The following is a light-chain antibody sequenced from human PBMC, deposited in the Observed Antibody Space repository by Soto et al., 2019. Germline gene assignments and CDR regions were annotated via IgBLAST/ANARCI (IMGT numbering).Light chain of an antibody. J-gene: IGKJ1*01. CDR1: QSVSSN. Sequence: EIVMTQPPATLSVSPGERATLSCRASQSVSSNLAWYQQKPGQAPRLLIYGASSRATGIPDRFSGSGSGTDFTLTISKLEPEDFAVYYCQQSGSSPWTFGQGTKVDIK. CDR3: QQSGSSPWT. V-gene: IGKV3-20*01. CDR2: GAS.